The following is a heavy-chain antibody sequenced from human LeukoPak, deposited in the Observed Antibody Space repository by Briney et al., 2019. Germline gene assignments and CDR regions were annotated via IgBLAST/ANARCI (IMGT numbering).Heavy chain of an antibody. J-gene: IGHJ3*02. CDR2: ISGSGGTT. CDR3: AKPIVGAGYDAFDI. V-gene: IGHV3-23*01. CDR1: GFTFNRYG. Sequence: GGSLRLSCAASGFTFNRYGMSWVRQAPGKGLEWVSAISGSGGTTYYADSVKGRFTISRDNSKNTLYLQINSLRAEDTAVYYCAKPIVGAGYDAFDIWGQGTMVTVSS. D-gene: IGHD1-26*01.